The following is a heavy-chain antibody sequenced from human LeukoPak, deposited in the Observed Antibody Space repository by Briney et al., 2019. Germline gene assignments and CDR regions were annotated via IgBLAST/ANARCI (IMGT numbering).Heavy chain of an antibody. CDR2: IYPGDSDT. J-gene: IGHJ4*02. CDR1: GYNFTIYW. CDR3: ARHRYSSLSFRLIEY. D-gene: IGHD6-6*01. V-gene: IGHV5-51*01. Sequence: GESLKISCKGSGYNFTIYWIGWVRQMPGKGLEWMGIIYPGDSDTRYSPSFRGQVTISADKSVSTAYLQWNSLRASDTAMYFCARHRYSSLSFRLIEYWGQGTLVTVSS.